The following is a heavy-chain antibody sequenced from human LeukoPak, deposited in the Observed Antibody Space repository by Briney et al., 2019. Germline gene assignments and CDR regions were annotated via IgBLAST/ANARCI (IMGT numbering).Heavy chain of an antibody. CDR2: INPNSGGT. V-gene: IGHV1-2*02. Sequence: ASVKVSCKASGYTFTGYYMHWGLQAPGQGLEWMGWINPNSGGTNYAQKFQGRVTMTRDTSISTAYMELSRLRSDDTAVYYCARAVRSYYDILTGPLRAFDIWGQGTMVTVSS. CDR1: GYTFTGYY. CDR3: ARAVRSYYDILTGPLRAFDI. D-gene: IGHD3-9*01. J-gene: IGHJ3*02.